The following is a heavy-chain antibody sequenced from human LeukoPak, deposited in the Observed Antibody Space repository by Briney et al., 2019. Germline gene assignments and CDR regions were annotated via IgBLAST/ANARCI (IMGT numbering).Heavy chain of an antibody. CDR3: ARDQGSTIVVRTTNRHVDL. CDR2: INQDGSEI. D-gene: IGHD2-2*01. J-gene: IGHJ2*01. Sequence: GGSLRLSSAASGFTFSNYWMSWVRQAPGKGLEWLANINQDGSEIYYVDSVKGRFTISRDNGKNSLYLQINSLRADDTAVYYCARDQGSTIVVRTTNRHVDLWGRGSLVTVSS. CDR1: GFTFSNYW. V-gene: IGHV3-7*01.